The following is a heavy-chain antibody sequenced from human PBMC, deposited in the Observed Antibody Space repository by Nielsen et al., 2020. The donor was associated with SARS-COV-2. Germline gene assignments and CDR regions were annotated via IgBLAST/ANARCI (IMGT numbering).Heavy chain of an antibody. CDR2: MNTNSGNT. Sequence: WVRQAPGQGLEWMGWMNTNSGNTGYAQKFQGRVTMTRNTSISTAYMELSSLRSEDTAVYYCARVRATQYYFDYWGQGTLVTVSS. V-gene: IGHV1-8*01. CDR3: ARVRATQYYFDY. D-gene: IGHD1-26*01. J-gene: IGHJ4*02.